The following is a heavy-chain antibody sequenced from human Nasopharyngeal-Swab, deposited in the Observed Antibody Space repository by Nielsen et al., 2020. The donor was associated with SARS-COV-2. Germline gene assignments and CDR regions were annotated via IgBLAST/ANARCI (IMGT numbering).Heavy chain of an antibody. CDR1: GFTFSSYW. J-gene: IGHJ1*01. D-gene: IGHD3-22*01. Sequence: GESLKISCAASGFTFSSYWMHWVRQAPGKWLVWVSRINSDGSSTSYADSVTGRFTISRDNAKNTLYLQMNSLRAEDTAVYYCARVPRGYYDSSGYYYEDEYFQHWGQGTLVTVSS. CDR2: INSDGSST. V-gene: IGHV3-74*01. CDR3: ARVPRGYYDSSGYYYEDEYFQH.